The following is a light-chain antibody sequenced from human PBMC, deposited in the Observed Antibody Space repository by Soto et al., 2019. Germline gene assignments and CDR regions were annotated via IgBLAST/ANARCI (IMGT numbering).Light chain of an antibody. CDR2: GAS. Sequence: EIVMTQSPATLSVSPGEGATLSCRASQGIGSTLAWYQQKPGKAPKLLIYGASILQSGVPSRFSGSGSGTGFTLTISSLQPEDFATYYCQQSYSTPRTFGQGTKVDIK. CDR3: QQSYSTPRT. V-gene: IGKV1-39*01. J-gene: IGKJ1*01. CDR1: QGIGST.